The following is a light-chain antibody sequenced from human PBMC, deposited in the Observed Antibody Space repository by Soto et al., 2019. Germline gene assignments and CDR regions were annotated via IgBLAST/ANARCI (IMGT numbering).Light chain of an antibody. CDR3: QKHDSAPQT. Sequence: EIRMTQSPSALSASVEDRVTITCRASQGISNYLAWYQQKPGKVPKLLIYAASTLQSGVPSRFSGSGSGTDFTLTISSLQPEDVATYYCQKHDSAPQTFGHGTKVDI. V-gene: IGKV1-27*01. CDR2: AAS. J-gene: IGKJ1*01. CDR1: QGISNY.